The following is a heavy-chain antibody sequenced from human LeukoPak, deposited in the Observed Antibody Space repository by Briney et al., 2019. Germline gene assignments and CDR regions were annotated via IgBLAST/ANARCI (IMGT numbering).Heavy chain of an antibody. D-gene: IGHD3-16*02. V-gene: IGHV3-23*01. CDR3: ARRGPSSLGELSLYYFDY. Sequence: PGGSLRLSCAASGFTFSSYAMSWVRQAPGKGLEWVSAISGSGGSTYYADSVKGRFTISRDNSKNSLYLQMNSLRAEDTAVYYCARRGPSSLGELSLYYFDYWGQGTLVTVSS. CDR2: ISGSGGST. J-gene: IGHJ4*02. CDR1: GFTFSSYA.